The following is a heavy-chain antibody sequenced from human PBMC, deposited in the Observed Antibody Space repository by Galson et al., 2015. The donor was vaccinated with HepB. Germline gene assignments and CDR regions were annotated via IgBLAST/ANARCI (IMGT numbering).Heavy chain of an antibody. CDR3: ARRDSSGYYSVSDAFDI. V-gene: IGHV1-18*04. D-gene: IGHD3-22*01. CDR2: ISAYNGNT. J-gene: IGHJ3*02. Sequence: SVKVSCKASGYTFTSYGISWVRQAPGQGLEWMGWISAYNGNTNYAQKLQGRVTMTTDTSTSTAYMELRSLRSDDTAVYYCARRDSSGYYSVSDAFDIWGQGTMVTVSS. CDR1: GYTFTSYG.